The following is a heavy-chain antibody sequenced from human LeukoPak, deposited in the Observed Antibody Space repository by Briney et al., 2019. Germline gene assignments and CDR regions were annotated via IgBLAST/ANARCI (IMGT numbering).Heavy chain of an antibody. CDR3: ARAELLWFGELKYNWFDP. CDR1: GGTFSSYA. Sequence: GASVKVSCKASGGTFSSYAISWVRQAPGQGLEWMGGIIPIFGTASYAQKFQGRVTITADKSTSTAYMELSSLRSEDTAVYYCARAELLWFGELKYNWFDPWGQGTLVTVSS. V-gene: IGHV1-69*06. CDR2: IIPIFGTA. D-gene: IGHD3-10*01. J-gene: IGHJ5*02.